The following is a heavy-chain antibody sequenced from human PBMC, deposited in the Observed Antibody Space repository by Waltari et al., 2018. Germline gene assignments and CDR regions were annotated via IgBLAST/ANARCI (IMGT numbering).Heavy chain of an antibody. CDR3: ASSRYYYYMDV. J-gene: IGHJ6*03. V-gene: IGHV4-59*01. CDR1: GGSISSYY. Sequence: QVQLQESGPGLVKPSETLSLTCTVSGGSISSYYWSWIRQPPGKGLEWIGYIYYSGSTNYNPSLKSRVTISVDTSKNQFSLKLSSVTAVDTAVYYCASSRYYYYMDVWGKGTTVTVSS. CDR2: IYYSGST.